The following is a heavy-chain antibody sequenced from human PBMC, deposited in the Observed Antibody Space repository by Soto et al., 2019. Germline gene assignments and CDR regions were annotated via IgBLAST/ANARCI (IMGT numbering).Heavy chain of an antibody. V-gene: IGHV3-73*01. Sequence: PRWSLRLSCATSGFTCSGSTIHWLRQASGKGLEWVGRTRSKTYSYATAYAASVKGRFTLSRDDSQSTAYLQMNSLKTEDTAVYYCARDYTGSYFWGQGTLVTVSS. CDR2: TRSKTYSYAT. CDR1: GFTCSGST. CDR3: ARDYTGSYF. J-gene: IGHJ4*02. D-gene: IGHD1-26*01.